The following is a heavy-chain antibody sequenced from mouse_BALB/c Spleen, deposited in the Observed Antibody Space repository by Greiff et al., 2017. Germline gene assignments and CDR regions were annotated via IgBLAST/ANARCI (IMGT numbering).Heavy chain of an antibody. CDR2: IWGDGST. D-gene: IGHD2-10*02. V-gene: IGHV2-6-7*01. CDR3: ARDGYGNYVGAMDY. CDR1: GFSLSGYG. Sequence: VQLLESGPGLVAPSQSLSLTCTVSGFSLSGYGVNWVRQPPGKGLEWLGMIWGDGSTDYNSALKSRLSISKDNSKSQVFLKMNSLQTDDTARYYCARDGYGNYVGAMDYWGQGTSVTVSS. J-gene: IGHJ4*01.